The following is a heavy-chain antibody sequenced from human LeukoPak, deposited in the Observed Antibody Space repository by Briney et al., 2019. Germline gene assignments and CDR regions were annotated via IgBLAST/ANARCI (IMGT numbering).Heavy chain of an antibody. V-gene: IGHV4-30-4*01. D-gene: IGHD5-24*01. J-gene: IGHJ4*02. CDR3: ARGNGYNLGTFDY. CDR2: IYFTGAA. Sequence: ASETLSLTCTVSIGSINNGDYYWSWIRQSPGKGLEWIGYIYFTGAAYYNPSLKSRVLISVNTSANQFSLKVTSMTAADTAVYYCARGNGYNLGTFDYWGQGTLVTVSS. CDR1: IGSINNGDYY.